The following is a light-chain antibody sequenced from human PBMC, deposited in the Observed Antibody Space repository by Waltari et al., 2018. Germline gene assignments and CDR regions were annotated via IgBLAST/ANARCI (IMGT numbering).Light chain of an antibody. V-gene: IGLV7-43*01. CDR1: TGSVAPTYY. CDR2: NTH. Sequence: QTVVTQEPSLTVSPGGTVTLTCASSTGSVAPTYYPHWLQQKPGQPPRTLIYNTHNKHPWTPGRFSGSLLGGKPALTLSDVQPEDEADYYCLLYSGGGQPWVFGGGTKLTVL. CDR3: LLYSGGGQPWV. J-gene: IGLJ3*02.